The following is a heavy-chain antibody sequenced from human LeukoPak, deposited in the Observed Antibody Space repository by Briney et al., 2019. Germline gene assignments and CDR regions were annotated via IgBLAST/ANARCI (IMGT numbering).Heavy chain of an antibody. Sequence: SVKVSCKASGGTFSSYAISWVRQAPGQGLEWMGGIIPIFGTANYAQKFQCRVTITADESTSTAYMELSSLRSEDTAVYYCASLIRKFSGSYYGYWGQGTLVTVSS. V-gene: IGHV1-69*13. CDR2: IIPIFGTA. J-gene: IGHJ4*02. CDR1: GGTFSSYA. CDR3: ASLIRKFSGSYYGY. D-gene: IGHD1-26*01.